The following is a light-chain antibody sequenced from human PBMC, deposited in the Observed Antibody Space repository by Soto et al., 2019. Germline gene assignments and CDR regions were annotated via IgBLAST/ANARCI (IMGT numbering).Light chain of an antibody. CDR1: QSVSSSY. CDR3: QQYGSSPWT. J-gene: IGKJ1*01. V-gene: IGKV3-20*01. CDR2: GAS. Sequence: EIVLTQSPGTLSLSPGERATLSCRASQSVSSSYFAWYQQRFGQAHRLLIYGASSRDTGIPDRFSGSGSGTDFTFTISRLEPEDFAVYYYQQYGSSPWTFGQGTKVEIK.